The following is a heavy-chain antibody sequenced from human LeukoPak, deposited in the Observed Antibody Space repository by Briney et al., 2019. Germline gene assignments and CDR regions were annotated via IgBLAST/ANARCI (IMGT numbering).Heavy chain of an antibody. D-gene: IGHD1-26*01. CDR3: ARVSVAGAQTHDY. J-gene: IGHJ4*02. Sequence: GGSLRLSCAASGFTFSIYTMNWVRQAPGKGLEWVSSISSSNSFIYYADSVKGRFTISRDNAKNTVHLQMNGLRAEDTAVYYCARVSVAGAQTHDYWGQGTLVTVSS. CDR2: ISSSNSFI. V-gene: IGHV3-21*04. CDR1: GFTFSIYT.